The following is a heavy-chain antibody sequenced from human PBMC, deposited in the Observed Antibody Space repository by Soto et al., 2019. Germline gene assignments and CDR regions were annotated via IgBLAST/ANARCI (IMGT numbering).Heavy chain of an antibody. CDR2: ISGSGGST. D-gene: IGHD6-19*01. CDR3: AKVPPWLASTNYYFDY. V-gene: IGHV3-23*01. Sequence: GGSLRLSCAASGFTFSIYAMSWVRQAPGKGLEWVSAISGSGGSTSYADSVKGRFTISRDNSKNTLYLQMNSLRAEDTAVYYCAKVPPWLASTNYYFDYWGQGTLVTVSS. CDR1: GFTFSIYA. J-gene: IGHJ4*02.